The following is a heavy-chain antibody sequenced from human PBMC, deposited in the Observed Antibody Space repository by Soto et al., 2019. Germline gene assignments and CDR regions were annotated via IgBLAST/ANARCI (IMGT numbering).Heavy chain of an antibody. CDR2: ISASCGTT. J-gene: IGHJ4*02. D-gene: IGHD3-10*01. V-gene: IGHV3-23*01. CDR3: TTGTKDFDY. Sequence: VQLLESGGGLVQPGGSLRLSCAASGFPFTTRAMSWVRQAPGKGLQWVSGISASCGTTYYADTVKGRLTISRDNSKNMLSLLMTSLRDDDTAVYYCTTGTKDFDYWGRGTRVTVSS. CDR1: GFPFTTRA.